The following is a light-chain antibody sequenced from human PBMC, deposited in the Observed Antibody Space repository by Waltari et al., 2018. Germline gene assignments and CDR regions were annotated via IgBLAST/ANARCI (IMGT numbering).Light chain of an antibody. CDR3: AAWSGSLDAWV. CDR2: SDN. V-gene: IGLV1-44*01. Sequence: QSVLPQPPSASGTPGQRVTISCSGSSSNIGSSTVSWYQQLPGTAPKLHIYSDNQRPSGVPDRFSGSKSGTSASLAISGLQSEDEADYYCAAWSGSLDAWVFGGGTKLTVL. J-gene: IGLJ3*02. CDR1: SSNIGSST.